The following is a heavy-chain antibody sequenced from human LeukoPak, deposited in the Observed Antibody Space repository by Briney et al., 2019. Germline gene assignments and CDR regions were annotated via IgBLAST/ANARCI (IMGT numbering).Heavy chain of an antibody. CDR1: GFTFSSYS. CDR3: ARGSSGWYY. D-gene: IGHD6-19*01. V-gene: IGHV3-21*01. Sequence: GGSLRPSCAASGFTFSSYSMNWVRQALGKGLEWVSSISSSSSYIYYADSVKGRFTISRDNAKNSLYLQMNSLRAEDTAVYYCARGSSGWYYWGQGTLVTVSS. CDR2: ISSSSSYI. J-gene: IGHJ4*02.